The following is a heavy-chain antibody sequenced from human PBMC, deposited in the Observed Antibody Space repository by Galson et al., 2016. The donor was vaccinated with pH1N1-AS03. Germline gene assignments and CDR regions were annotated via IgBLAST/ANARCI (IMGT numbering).Heavy chain of an antibody. V-gene: IGHV2-5*02. CDR2: IFWDGET. Sequence: PALVKPPQTLTLTCTFSGFSLSTGGVHVAWIRQPPGKALEWLALIFWDGETRYRPSLRSRLTITKDTSKNKVVLTMTNMDPVDTATYYCARSTHVNEGLDFWGQGTLVTVSS. J-gene: IGHJ4*02. CDR3: ARSTHVNEGLDF. CDR1: GFSLSTGGVH. D-gene: IGHD2-8*01.